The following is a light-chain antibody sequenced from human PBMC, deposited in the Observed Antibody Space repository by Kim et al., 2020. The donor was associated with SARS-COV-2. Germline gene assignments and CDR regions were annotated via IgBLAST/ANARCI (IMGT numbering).Light chain of an antibody. CDR3: QQYGSSPWT. CDR1: QSVSSSY. J-gene: IGKJ1*01. V-gene: IGKV3-20*01. Sequence: SPGERATLSCRASQSVSSSYLAWYQQEPGQAPRLLIYGASSRATGIPDRFSGSGSGTDFTLTISRLEPEDFAVYYCQQYGSSPWTFGQGTKVEIK. CDR2: GAS.